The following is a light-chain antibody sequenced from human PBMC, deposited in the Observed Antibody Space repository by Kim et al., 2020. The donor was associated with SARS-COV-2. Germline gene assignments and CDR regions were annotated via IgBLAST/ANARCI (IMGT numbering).Light chain of an antibody. J-gene: IGKJ4*01. Sequence: AAVGDRVIITCQASQDITSYLKWCQQKPGKPPNRLIYDTSSLETGVPSRFSGSGSGTNFTFTISSLQPEDIATYYCQQYNSLPLTFGGGTKVDIK. V-gene: IGKV1-33*01. CDR2: DTS. CDR1: QDITSY. CDR3: QQYNSLPLT.